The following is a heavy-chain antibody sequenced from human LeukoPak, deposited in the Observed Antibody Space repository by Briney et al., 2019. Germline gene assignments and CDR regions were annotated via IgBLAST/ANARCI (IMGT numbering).Heavy chain of an antibody. J-gene: IGHJ4*02. CDR1: GGTFSSYA. Sequence: SVKVACKASGGTFSSYAISCVRQAPGQGLEWRGGIIPIFGRANYAQKCQGRVTITTAESTSTAYMELSSLRSADTAVYYCARERYSYGQGRFDYWGQGTLVTVSS. D-gene: IGHD5-18*01. CDR2: IIPIFGRA. CDR3: ARERYSYGQGRFDY. V-gene: IGHV1-69*05.